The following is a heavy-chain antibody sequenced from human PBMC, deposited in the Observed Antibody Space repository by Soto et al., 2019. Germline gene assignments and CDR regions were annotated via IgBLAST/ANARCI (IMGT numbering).Heavy chain of an antibody. CDR2: ISAYNGNT. CDR3: ARDQPSPHYYYGMDV. V-gene: IGHV1-18*04. D-gene: IGHD6-6*01. Sequence: ASVQVSCKASGYTFTSYGISWVRQAPGQGLEWMGWISAYNGNTNYAQKLQGRVTMTTDTSTSTAYMELRSLRSDDTAVYYCARDQPSPHYYYGMDVWGQGTTVTVSS. CDR1: GYTFTSYG. J-gene: IGHJ6*02.